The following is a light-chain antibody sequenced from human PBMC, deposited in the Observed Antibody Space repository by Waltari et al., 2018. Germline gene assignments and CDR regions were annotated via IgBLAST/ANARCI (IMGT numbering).Light chain of an antibody. Sequence: ELVLTQSPVTLSLSPGERATLSCRASQSVRSYLAWYQQKPGQAPRLLIYDASNRATGIPARFSGSGSATDFTLTISSLEPEDFAVYYCQQRSKWPPTFGGGTKVEIK. CDR1: QSVRSY. V-gene: IGKV3-11*01. CDR2: DAS. CDR3: QQRSKWPPT. J-gene: IGKJ4*01.